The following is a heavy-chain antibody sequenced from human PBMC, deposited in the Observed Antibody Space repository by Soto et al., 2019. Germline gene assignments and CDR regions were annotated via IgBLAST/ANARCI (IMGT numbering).Heavy chain of an antibody. J-gene: IGHJ3*02. V-gene: IGHV3-30*18. Sequence: QVQLVESGGGVVQPGRSLRLSCAASGFTFSSYGMHWVRQAPGKGLEWVAVISYDGSNKYYVDSVKGRFTISRENSKNTLYLQMNSLRAEDRAVYYCAESQMATAIEPYDYAFDIWGQGTMGTVSS. CDR3: AESQMATAIEPYDYAFDI. CDR1: GFTFSSYG. CDR2: ISYDGSNK. D-gene: IGHD5-12*01.